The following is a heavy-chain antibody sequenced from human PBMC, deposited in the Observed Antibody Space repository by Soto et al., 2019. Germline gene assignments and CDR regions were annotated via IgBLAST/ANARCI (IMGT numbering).Heavy chain of an antibody. CDR2: ISAYNGNT. V-gene: IGHV1-18*01. Sequence: QVQLVQSGAEVKKPGASVKVSCKASGYTFTSYGISWVRQAPGQGLEWMGWISAYNGNTNYAQKLQGRVTMTTDTSTSTAYMELRSLRSDETAVYYCARDIVVVVAAIGWFDPWGQGTLVTVSS. CDR1: GYTFTSYG. J-gene: IGHJ5*02. CDR3: ARDIVVVVAAIGWFDP. D-gene: IGHD2-15*01.